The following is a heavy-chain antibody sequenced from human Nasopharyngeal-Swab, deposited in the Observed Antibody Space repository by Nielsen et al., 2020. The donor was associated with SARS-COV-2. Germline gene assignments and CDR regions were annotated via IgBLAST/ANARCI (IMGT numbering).Heavy chain of an antibody. V-gene: IGHV1-18*01. CDR2: ISAYNGNT. J-gene: IGHJ4*02. CDR3: ARDPSTLRGSNWFDY. Sequence: ASVKVSCKASGYTFTSYGISWVRQAPGQGLEWMGWISAYNGNTNYAQKLQGRVTMTTDTSTSTAYMELRSLRFDDTAVYYCARDPSTLRGSNWFDYWGQGTLVTVSS. D-gene: IGHD1-26*01. CDR1: GYTFTSYG.